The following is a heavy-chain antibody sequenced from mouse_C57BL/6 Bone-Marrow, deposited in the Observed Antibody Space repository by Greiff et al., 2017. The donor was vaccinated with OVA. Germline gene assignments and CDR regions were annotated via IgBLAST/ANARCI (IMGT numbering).Heavy chain of an antibody. CDR1: GYTFPDYY. D-gene: IGHD1-1*01. J-gene: IGHJ1*03. V-gene: IGHV1-26*01. CDR3: ARRALYYYGSWYFDV. Sequence: EVKLQPSGPELVKPGASVTISCQASGYTFPDYYMNWVKQSHGKSLAWIGDIIPNNGGHSYNQKLKGKATLTVDKSSSTADMELRSLTSEDSAVYYCARRALYYYGSWYFDVWGTGTTVTGSS. CDR2: IIPNNGGH.